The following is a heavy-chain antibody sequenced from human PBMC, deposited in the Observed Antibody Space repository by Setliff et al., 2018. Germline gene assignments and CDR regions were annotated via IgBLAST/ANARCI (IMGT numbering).Heavy chain of an antibody. D-gene: IGHD3-3*01. CDR2: IKQDGSEI. CDR3: TRDVYDFRTGEAGP. CDR1: ALTFSSYW. V-gene: IGHV3-7*01. J-gene: IGHJ5*02. Sequence: GESLKISCAASALTFSSYWMNWVRQAPGKGLEWVANIKQDGSEIYYVDSVRGRFTISRDTAKNSLYLQMNSLRAEDTAVYYCTRDVYDFRTGEAGPWGQGARVTVSS.